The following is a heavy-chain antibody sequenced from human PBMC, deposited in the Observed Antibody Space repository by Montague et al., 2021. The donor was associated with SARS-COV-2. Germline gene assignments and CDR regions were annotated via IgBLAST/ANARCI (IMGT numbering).Heavy chain of an antibody. CDR2: IYYVGST. CDR3: ARKEMKYSSIWSTGGNWFDP. V-gene: IGHV4-39*01. J-gene: IGHJ5*02. Sequence: SETLPLTCTVSGGSMSSSDYHWVWIRQPPGKGLEFLGSIYYVGSTYYNASLRSRVTTSVDTSKNQFSLKLSSVTAADTAVYYCARKEMKYSSIWSTGGNWFDPWGQGTLVTVSS. D-gene: IGHD6-13*01. CDR1: GGSMSSSDYH.